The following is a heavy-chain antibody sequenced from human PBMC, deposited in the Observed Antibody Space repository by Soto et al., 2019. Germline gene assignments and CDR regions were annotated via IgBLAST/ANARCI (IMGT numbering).Heavy chain of an antibody. CDR2: ISWNSGSI. Sequence: SLRLSCAASGFTFDDYAMHWVRQAPGKGLEWVSGISWNSGSIGYADSVKGRFTISRDNAKNSLYLQMNSLRAEDTALYYCAKDMGLWGVTKYYYGMDVWGQGTTVTVSS. J-gene: IGHJ6*02. CDR1: GFTFDDYA. V-gene: IGHV3-9*01. CDR3: AKDMGLWGVTKYYYGMDV. D-gene: IGHD3-16*01.